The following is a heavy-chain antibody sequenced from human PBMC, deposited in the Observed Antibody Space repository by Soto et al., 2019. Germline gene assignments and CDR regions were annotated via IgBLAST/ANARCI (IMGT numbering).Heavy chain of an antibody. CDR1: GGTFSSYA. V-gene: IGHV1-69*01. J-gene: IGHJ5*02. CDR2: IIPIFGTA. Sequence: QVQLVQSGAEVKKPGSSVKVSCKASGGTFSSYAISWVRQAPGQGLEWMGGIIPIFGTANYTQKFQGRVTITADESTSTAYMELSSLRSEDTAVYYCARSPNCGGDCLGWFDPWGQGTLVTVSS. D-gene: IGHD2-21*02. CDR3: ARSPNCGGDCLGWFDP.